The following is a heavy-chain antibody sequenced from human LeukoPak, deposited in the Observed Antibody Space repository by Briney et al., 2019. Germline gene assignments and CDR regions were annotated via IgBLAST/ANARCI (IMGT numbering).Heavy chain of an antibody. V-gene: IGHV1-2*02. J-gene: IGHJ4*02. CDR2: INPNSGGT. CDR3: ERDDDFRNWNYPY. D-gene: IGHD1-7*01. Sequence: GASVKVSCKASGYTFTGYYLHWVRQAPGRGLEWMGWINPNSGGTNYAQKFQGRVTMSRDTSISTAYMELSRLRSDDTAVYYCERDDDFRNWNYPYWGQGTLVTVSS. CDR1: GYTFTGYY.